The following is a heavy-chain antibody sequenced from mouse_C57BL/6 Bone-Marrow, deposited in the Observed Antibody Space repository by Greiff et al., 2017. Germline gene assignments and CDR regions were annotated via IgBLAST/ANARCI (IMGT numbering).Heavy chain of an antibody. J-gene: IGHJ4*01. CDR1: GYTFTSYW. CDR3: ARRGDPNAMDY. Sequence: VQLQQPGAELVKPGASVKMSCKASGYTFTSYWITWVKQRPGQGLEWIGDIYPGSGSTIYNEKFKSKATLTVDTSSSTAYMQLSSLTSEDSAVYYCARRGDPNAMDYWGQGTSVTVSS. V-gene: IGHV1-55*01. CDR2: IYPGSGST.